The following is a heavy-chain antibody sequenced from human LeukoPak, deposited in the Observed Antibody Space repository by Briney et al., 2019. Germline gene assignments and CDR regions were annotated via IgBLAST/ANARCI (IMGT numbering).Heavy chain of an antibody. V-gene: IGHV4-39*01. CDR2: IYYSGST. CDR3: AKTYYYDPFDY. J-gene: IGHJ4*02. CDR1: GGSVSNSGYY. Sequence: PSETLSLTCTVSGGSVSNSGYYWGWIRQPPGKGLEWIGNIYYSGSTYYNPSLKSRVTISVDTSKNQFSLKLSSVTAADTAVYYCAKTYYYDPFDYWGQGTLVTVSS. D-gene: IGHD3-22*01.